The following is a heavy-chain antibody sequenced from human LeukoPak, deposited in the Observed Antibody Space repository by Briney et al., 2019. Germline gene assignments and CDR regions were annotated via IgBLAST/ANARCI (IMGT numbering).Heavy chain of an antibody. J-gene: IGHJ4*02. CDR1: GGTFSSYA. CDR2: IIPILGIA. Sequence: ASVKVSCKASGGTFSSYAISWVRQAPGQGLEWMGRIIPILGIANYAQKFQGRVTITADKSTSTAYMELSSLRSEDTAVYYCARSWTVTTCFDYWGQGTLVTVSS. V-gene: IGHV1-69*04. CDR3: ARSWTVTTCFDY. D-gene: IGHD4-17*01.